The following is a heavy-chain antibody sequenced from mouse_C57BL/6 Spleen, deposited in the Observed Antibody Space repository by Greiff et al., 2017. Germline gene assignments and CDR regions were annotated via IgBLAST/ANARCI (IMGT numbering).Heavy chain of an antibody. J-gene: IGHJ4*01. CDR2: IDPSDSYT. V-gene: IGHV1-59*01. CDR1: GYTFTSYW. Sequence: QVQLQQPGAELVRPGTSVKLSCKASGYTFTSYWMHWVKQRPGQGLEWIGVIDPSDSYTNYNQKFKGKATLTVDTSSSTAYMQLSSLTSEDSAVYYCARHYYGSPYYAMDYWGQGTSVTVSS. CDR3: ARHYYGSPYYAMDY. D-gene: IGHD1-1*01.